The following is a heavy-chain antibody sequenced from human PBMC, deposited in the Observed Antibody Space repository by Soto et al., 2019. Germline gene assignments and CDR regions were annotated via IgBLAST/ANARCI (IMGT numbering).Heavy chain of an antibody. J-gene: IGHJ4*02. CDR1: GGSLSGVY. CDR3: ARESTHYVGDFDY. CDR2: VNHGGST. V-gene: IGHV4-34*01. Sequence: PSETLSLTCAVYGGSLSGVYWSWIRQSPGKGLEWIGEVNHGGSTSYNPSLKSRVTISVDTSKNQFSLKLTSVTAADTAIYYCARESTHYVGDFDYWGLGTLVTVSS. D-gene: IGHD3-16*01.